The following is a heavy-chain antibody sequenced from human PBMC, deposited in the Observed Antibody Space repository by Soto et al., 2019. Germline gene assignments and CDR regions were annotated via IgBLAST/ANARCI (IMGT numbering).Heavy chain of an antibody. CDR3: ARVDDYTTFDY. D-gene: IGHD4-4*01. J-gene: IGHJ4*02. CDR1: GDSISSGGYY. Sequence: SETLSLTCTVSGDSISSGGYYWSWIRQHPGKGLEWIGYIYYSGSTYYNPSLKSRVTISVDTSKNQFSLKLSSVTAADTAVYYCARVDDYTTFDYWGQGTLVTVSS. V-gene: IGHV4-31*03. CDR2: IYYSGST.